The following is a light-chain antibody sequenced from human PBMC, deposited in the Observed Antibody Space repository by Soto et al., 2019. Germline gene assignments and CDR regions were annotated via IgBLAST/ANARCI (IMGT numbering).Light chain of an antibody. J-gene: IGKJ1*01. CDR3: LQDYNYPWT. CDR1: RYIRSD. Sequence: GDRVTITCRASRYIRSDLSCYQQRPGQAPKVLIYAASSLQSGVPSRFSGSGSGTDFTLTISSLQPEDFATYYCLQDYNYPWTFGQGTKVDIK. CDR2: AAS. V-gene: IGKV1-6*01.